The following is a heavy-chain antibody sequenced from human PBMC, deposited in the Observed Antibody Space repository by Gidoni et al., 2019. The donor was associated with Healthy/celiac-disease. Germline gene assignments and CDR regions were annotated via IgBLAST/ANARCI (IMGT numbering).Heavy chain of an antibody. CDR2: IKSKTDVVTT. CDR1: GFTFSIAW. V-gene: IGHV3-15*01. J-gene: IGHJ6*02. CDR3: TTAYDFWSGYYSSYGMDV. Sequence: EVQLVESGGGSVKPGGSLRLSGEASGFTFSIAWSSWGRQAPGKGMEWVGRIKSKTDVVTTDYAAPVKGRFIISRDDSKSTLYLQMNSLKTEDTAVYYCTTAYDFWSGYYSSYGMDVWGRGTTVTVSS. D-gene: IGHD3-3*01.